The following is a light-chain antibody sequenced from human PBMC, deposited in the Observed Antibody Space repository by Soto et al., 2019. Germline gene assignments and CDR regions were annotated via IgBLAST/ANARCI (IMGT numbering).Light chain of an antibody. CDR1: SSDVGGYNY. CDR2: EVN. V-gene: IGLV2-8*01. CDR3: SSYAGTNHPRV. Sequence: QSALTQPPSASGSPGQSVTISCTGTSSDVGGYNYVSWYQQHPGKAPKLMIFEVNRRPSGVPDRFSGSKSGNTASLTVSGLQAEDEADYYCSSYAGTNHPRVFGGGTKLTVL. J-gene: IGLJ3*02.